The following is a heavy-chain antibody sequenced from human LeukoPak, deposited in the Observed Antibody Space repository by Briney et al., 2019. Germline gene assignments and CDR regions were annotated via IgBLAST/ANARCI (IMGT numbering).Heavy chain of an antibody. CDR2: IRYDGSNK. D-gene: IGHD3-9*01. J-gene: IGHJ6*03. V-gene: IGHV3-30*02. CDR1: GFTFSSYG. Sequence: PGGSLRLSCAASGFTFSSYGMHWVRQAPGKGLEWVAFIRYDGSNKYYADSVKGRFTISRDNSKNTLYLQMNSLRAEDTAVYYCAKGRPLRYFDYMDVWGKGTTVTVSS. CDR3: AKGRPLRYFDYMDV.